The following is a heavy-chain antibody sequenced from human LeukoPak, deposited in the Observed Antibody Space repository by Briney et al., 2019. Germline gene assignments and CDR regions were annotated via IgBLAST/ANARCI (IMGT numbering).Heavy chain of an antibody. V-gene: IGHV3-21*01. D-gene: IGHD3-10*01. Sequence: GGSLRLPCAASGFTFSTYSMNWVRQAPGKGLEWVSSITASSSYTYYADSVEGRFTISRDNTKNSLYLQMNSLRAEDTGIYYCAREDYYESGTDDYWGQGTLVTVFS. CDR1: GFTFSTYS. J-gene: IGHJ4*02. CDR3: AREDYYESGTDDY. CDR2: ITASSSYT.